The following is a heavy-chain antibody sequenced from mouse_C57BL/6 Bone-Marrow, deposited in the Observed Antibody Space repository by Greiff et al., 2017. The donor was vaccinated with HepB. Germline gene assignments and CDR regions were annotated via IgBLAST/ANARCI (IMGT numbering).Heavy chain of an antibody. Sequence: QVQLQQSGAELVKPGASVKLSCKASGYTFTSYWMQWVKQRPGQGLEWIGEIDPSDSYTNYNQKFKGKATLTVDTSSSTAYMQLSSLTSEDSAVYYCARERLFITTVVEYYFDYWGQGTTLTVSS. CDR1: GYTFTSYW. D-gene: IGHD1-1*01. V-gene: IGHV1-50*01. J-gene: IGHJ2*01. CDR2: IDPSDSYT. CDR3: ARERLFITTVVEYYFDY.